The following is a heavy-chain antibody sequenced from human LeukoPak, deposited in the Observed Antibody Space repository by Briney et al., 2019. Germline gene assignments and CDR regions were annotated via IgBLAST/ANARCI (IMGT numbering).Heavy chain of an antibody. V-gene: IGHV1-69*04. CDR2: IIPILGIA. J-gene: IGHJ6*02. Sequence: SVKVSCKASGGTFSIYAISWVRQAPGQGLEWMGRIIPILGIANYAQKFQGRVTITADKSTSTAYMELSSLRSEDTAVYYCASLATHYYDSSGFGGAYYYYYGMDVWGQGTTVTVSS. CDR3: ASLATHYYDSSGFGGAYYYYYGMDV. D-gene: IGHD3-22*01. CDR1: GGTFSIYA.